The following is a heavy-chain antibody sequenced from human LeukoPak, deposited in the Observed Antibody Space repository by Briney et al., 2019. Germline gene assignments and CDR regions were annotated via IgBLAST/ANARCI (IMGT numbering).Heavy chain of an antibody. CDR1: GGTFSSYA. Sequence: SVKVSCKASGGTFSSYAISWVRQAPGQGLEWMGGIIPIFGTANYAQKFQGRVTITADESTSTAYMELSSLRSEDTAVYYCASIYCSGGSCYSSFYGWFDPWGQGTLVTVSS. J-gene: IGHJ5*02. CDR3: ASIYCSGGSCYSSFYGWFDP. CDR2: IIPIFGTA. V-gene: IGHV1-69*13. D-gene: IGHD2-15*01.